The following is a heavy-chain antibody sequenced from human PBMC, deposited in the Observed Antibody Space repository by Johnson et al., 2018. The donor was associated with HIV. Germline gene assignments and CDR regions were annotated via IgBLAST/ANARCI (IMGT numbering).Heavy chain of an antibody. J-gene: IGHJ3*02. D-gene: IGHD3-22*01. CDR1: GFTFRNYG. CDR3: AKDATYYYDSSGYHDAFDI. V-gene: IGHV3-23*04. Sequence: VQLVESGGGVVQPGRSLRLSCVASGFTFRNYGMHWVRQAPGKGLEWVSTISGSGGSTYYIDSVKGRFTISRDSSKNTLYLQMNSLRAEDTAIYYCAKDATYYYDSSGYHDAFDIWGQGTMVTVSS. CDR2: ISGSGGST.